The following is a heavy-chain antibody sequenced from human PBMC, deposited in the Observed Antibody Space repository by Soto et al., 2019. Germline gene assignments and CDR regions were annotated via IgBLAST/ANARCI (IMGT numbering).Heavy chain of an antibody. CDR3: ARERGYSYGYHSYYGMDV. V-gene: IGHV3-7*01. Sequence: GGSLRLSCAASGFTFSSYWMSWVRQAPGKGLEWVANIKQDGSEKYYVDSVKGRFTISRDNAKNSLYLQMNSLRAEDTAVYYCARERGYSYGYHSYYGMDVWGQGTTVTVS. CDR2: IKQDGSEK. D-gene: IGHD5-18*01. J-gene: IGHJ6*02. CDR1: GFTFSSYW.